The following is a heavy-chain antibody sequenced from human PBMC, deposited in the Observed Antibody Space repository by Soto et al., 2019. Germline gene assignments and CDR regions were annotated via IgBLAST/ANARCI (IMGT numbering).Heavy chain of an antibody. J-gene: IGHJ5*02. CDR2: VNHSGST. V-gene: IGHV4-34*01. CDR1: GGSFSGYY. CDR3: ARGWSGLVIIRFDP. D-gene: IGHD3-9*01. Sequence: SSETLSLTXAVYGGSFSGYYWSWIRQPPGKGLEWIGEVNHSGSTNYNPSLKSRVTISVDTSKNQSSLKLSSVTAADTAVYYCARGWSGLVIIRFDPWGQGTLVTVSS.